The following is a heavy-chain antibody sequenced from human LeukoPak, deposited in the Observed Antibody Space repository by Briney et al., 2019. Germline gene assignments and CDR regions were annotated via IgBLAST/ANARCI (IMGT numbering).Heavy chain of an antibody. V-gene: IGHV1-2*02. D-gene: IGHD6-13*01. Sequence: ASVKVSCKTSGYTFTDYYIHWVRQAPGQGLEWMGWINPKRGATKYAQKSQGRVTMTRDTAISTAYMELSSLTSDDTAVYSCARDAATSGTSWFDPWGQGTLVTVSS. J-gene: IGHJ5*02. CDR2: INPKRGAT. CDR1: GYTFTDYY. CDR3: ARDAATSGTSWFDP.